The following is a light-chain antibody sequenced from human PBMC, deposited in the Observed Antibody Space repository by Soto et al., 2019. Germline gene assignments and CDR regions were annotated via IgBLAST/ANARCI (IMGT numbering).Light chain of an antibody. CDR1: QSIGSNY. J-gene: IGKJ2*01. Sequence: EIVLTQSPGTLSLSPGERATLSCRASQSIGSNYLAWYQQKPGQAPRLPIDGASNRATGIPDSFSGSGSGTDFTLTISSMEPEDFAVDFWPQVDSSPVYTFGQGTKLEIK. V-gene: IGKV3-20*01. CDR2: GAS. CDR3: PQVDSSPVYT.